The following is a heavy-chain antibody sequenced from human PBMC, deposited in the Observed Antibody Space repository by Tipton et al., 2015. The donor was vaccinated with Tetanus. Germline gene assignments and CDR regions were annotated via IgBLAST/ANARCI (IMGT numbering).Heavy chain of an antibody. V-gene: IGHV4-59*08. Sequence: TLSLTCTVSGGSISSYFWSWIRQPPGKGLEWIGYIYYSGSTNYNPSLKSRVTISVGTSKNQFSLKLSSVTAADTAVYYCARATMVRGVLYMDVWGQGTTVTVSS. CDR2: IYYSGST. CDR1: GGSISSYF. D-gene: IGHD3-10*01. J-gene: IGHJ6*02. CDR3: ARATMVRGVLYMDV.